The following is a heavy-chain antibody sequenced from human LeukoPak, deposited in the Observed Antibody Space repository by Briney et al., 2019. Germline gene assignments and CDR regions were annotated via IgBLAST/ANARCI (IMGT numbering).Heavy chain of an antibody. Sequence: GGSLRLSCVGSGFSFNNYAMSWVRQAPGKGLDWVSGISGSEGRTHYADSVKGRFTISRDHPKNTVFLQMNSLGVDDTAVYYCSKTYRAHPWGQGTLVSVSS. CDR2: ISGSEGRT. D-gene: IGHD3-16*02. V-gene: IGHV3-23*01. CDR3: SKTYRAHP. J-gene: IGHJ5*02. CDR1: GFSFNNYA.